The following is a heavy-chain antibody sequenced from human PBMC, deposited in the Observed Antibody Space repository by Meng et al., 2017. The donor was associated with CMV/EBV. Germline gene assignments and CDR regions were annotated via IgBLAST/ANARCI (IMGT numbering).Heavy chain of an antibody. Sequence: GSLRLSCTVSGGSISSSSYYWGWIRQPPGKGLEWIGSIYYSGSTYYNPSLKSRVTISVDTSKNQFSLKLSSVTAADTAVYYCARKYHDFWGGYYYYFDYWGQGTLVTVSS. CDR1: GGSISSSSYY. D-gene: IGHD3-3*01. CDR3: ARKYHDFWGGYYYYFDY. J-gene: IGHJ4*02. CDR2: IYYSGST. V-gene: IGHV4-39*07.